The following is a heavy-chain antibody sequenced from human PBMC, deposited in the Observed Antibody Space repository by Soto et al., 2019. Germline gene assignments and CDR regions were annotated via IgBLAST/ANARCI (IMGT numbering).Heavy chain of an antibody. D-gene: IGHD5-12*01. V-gene: IGHV1-69*04. J-gene: IGHJ6*03. CDR3: AREDSGYDSYYYYYMDV. CDR1: GGTFSRYT. Sequence: SVNVSCKASGGTFSRYTISWVRQAPGQGLEWMGRIIPILGIANYAQKFQGRVTITADKSTSTAYMELSSLRSEDTAVYYCAREDSGYDSYYYYYMDVWGKGTTVTVSS. CDR2: IIPILGIA.